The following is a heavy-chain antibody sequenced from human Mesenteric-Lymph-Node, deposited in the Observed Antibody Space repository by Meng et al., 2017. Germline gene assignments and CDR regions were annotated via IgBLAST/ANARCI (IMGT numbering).Heavy chain of an antibody. J-gene: IGHJ4*02. CDR3: ARVVTALWGYYFDY. D-gene: IGHD2-21*02. CDR1: GGSISSSNG. Sequence: AQHTGAGPVPVNPSGPWPLTCAVSGGSISSSNGGSWVRQPPGKGLEWIGEIYHSGSTNYNPSLKSRVTISVDKSKNQFSLKLSSVTAADTAVYYCARVVTALWGYYFDYWGQGTLVTVSS. V-gene: IGHV4-4*02. CDR2: IYHSGST.